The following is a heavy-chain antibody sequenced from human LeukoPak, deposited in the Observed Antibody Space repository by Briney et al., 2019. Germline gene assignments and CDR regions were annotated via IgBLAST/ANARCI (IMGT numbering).Heavy chain of an antibody. CDR3: ARDRESSGWYKGAWFDP. J-gene: IGHJ5*02. V-gene: IGHV3-66*01. D-gene: IGHD6-19*01. CDR2: IYIGVST. Sequence: GGALRLSCAASGFTVSSNYMSWVRQAPGSGLEWVSGIYIGVSTYYADSVNGRFTISIDNSKNTLYLQMNRLSGEDTAVYYCARDRESSGWYKGAWFDPWGQGTLVTVSS. CDR1: GFTVSSNY.